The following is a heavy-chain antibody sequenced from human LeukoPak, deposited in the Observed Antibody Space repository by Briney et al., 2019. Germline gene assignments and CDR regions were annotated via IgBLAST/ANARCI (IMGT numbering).Heavy chain of an antibody. CDR2: INPNSGET. CDR3: ARRVTSGFHCDR. J-gene: IGHJ5*02. Sequence: ASVKVSCKASGYTFTGYCMHWVRQAPGQGLEWMGWINPNSGETDYAQKFQGRVTMTRDTSINTAYLDLSRLISDDTAVYYCARRVTSGFHCDRWGRGTLVTVSS. D-gene: IGHD5-12*01. V-gene: IGHV1-2*02. CDR1: GYTFTGYC.